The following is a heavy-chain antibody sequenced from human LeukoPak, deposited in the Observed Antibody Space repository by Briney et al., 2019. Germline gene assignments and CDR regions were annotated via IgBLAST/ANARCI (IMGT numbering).Heavy chain of an antibody. V-gene: IGHV3-30*18. Sequence: GGPLRLSCAASRFTFSSYGMHLVRQAPGNGLEWVALISYDGSNKYYTDSVKGRFTISRDNSKNTLYLQMDSLRAEDTAVYYCAKDRGYSYGYFDYWGQGTLVTVSS. CDR1: RFTFSSYG. CDR3: AKDRGYSYGYFDY. J-gene: IGHJ4*02. D-gene: IGHD5-18*01. CDR2: ISYDGSNK.